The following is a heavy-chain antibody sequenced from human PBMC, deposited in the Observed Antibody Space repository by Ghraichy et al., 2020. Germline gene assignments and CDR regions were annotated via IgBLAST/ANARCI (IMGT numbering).Heavy chain of an antibody. V-gene: IGHV3-33*01. CDR3: ARDPFEYYYDSSGSIRSGY. J-gene: IGHJ4*02. CDR1: GFTFSSYG. Sequence: GGSLRLSCAASGFTFSSYGMHWVRQAPGKGLEWVAVIWYDGSNKYYADSVKGRFTISRDNSKNTLYLQMNSLRAEDTAVYYCARDPFEYYYDSSGSIRSGYWGQGTLVTVSS. D-gene: IGHD3-22*01. CDR2: IWYDGSNK.